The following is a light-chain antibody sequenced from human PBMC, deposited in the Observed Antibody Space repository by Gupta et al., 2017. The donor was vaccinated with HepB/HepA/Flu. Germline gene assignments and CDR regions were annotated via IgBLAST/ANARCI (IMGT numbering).Light chain of an antibody. J-gene: IGKJ4*01. CDR3: QQSYSTPLT. CDR2: AAS. V-gene: IGKV1-39*01. CDR1: QSISSY. Sequence: DFQMPQSPSSLSASVGDRVTITCRASQSISSYLNWYQQKPGKAPKLLIYAASSLQSGVSSRFSGSGSGTDFTLTISRLQPEDFATYYCQQSYSTPLTFGGGTKVEIK.